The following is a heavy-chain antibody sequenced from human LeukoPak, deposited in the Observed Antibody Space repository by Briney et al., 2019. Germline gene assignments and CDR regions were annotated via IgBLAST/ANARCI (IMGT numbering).Heavy chain of an antibody. CDR2: IRYDGSNK. CDR3: AKKAEAAANWFDP. J-gene: IGHJ5*02. V-gene: IGHV3-30*02. CDR1: GFTFSNAW. Sequence: GGSLRLSCAASGFTFSNAWMSWVRQAPGKGLEWVAFIRYDGSNKYYADSVKGRFTISRDNSKNTLYLQMNSLRAEDTAVYYCAKKAEAAANWFDPWGQGTLVTVSS. D-gene: IGHD6-13*01.